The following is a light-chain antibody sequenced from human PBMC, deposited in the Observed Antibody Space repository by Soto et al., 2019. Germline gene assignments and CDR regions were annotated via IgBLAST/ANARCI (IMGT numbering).Light chain of an antibody. CDR3: QQYGSSQWT. CDR2: GTS. J-gene: IGKJ1*01. Sequence: EILWSRSPVTLSLCLRGREALSSRGSRSVSTIYLAWYQQKPGQAPRLLLYGTSSRATGIPDRFSGSGSGTDFTLTISSLEPEDFAVYYCQQYGSSQWTFGQGTKVDI. V-gene: IGKV3-20*01. CDR1: RSVSTIY.